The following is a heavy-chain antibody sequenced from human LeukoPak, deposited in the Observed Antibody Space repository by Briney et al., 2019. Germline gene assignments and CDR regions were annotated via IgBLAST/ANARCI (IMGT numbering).Heavy chain of an antibody. V-gene: IGHV3-30-3*01. CDR1: GFTFGDYA. Sequence: GGSLRLSCTASGFTFGDYAMSWVRQAPGKGLEWVAVISYDGSNKYYADSVKGRFTISRDNSKNTLYLQMNSLRAEDTAVYYCARDDSSSGWGSFDYWGQGTLVTVSS. CDR2: ISYDGSNK. CDR3: ARDDSSSGWGSFDY. D-gene: IGHD6-19*01. J-gene: IGHJ4*02.